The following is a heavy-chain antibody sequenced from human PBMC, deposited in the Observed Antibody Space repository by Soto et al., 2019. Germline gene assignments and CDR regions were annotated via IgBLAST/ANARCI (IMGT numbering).Heavy chain of an antibody. CDR2: IYYSGST. J-gene: IGHJ6*03. Sequence: SETLSLTCTVSGGSISSYYWSWIRQPPGKGLEWIGYIYYSGSTNYNPSLKSRVTISVDTSKNQFSLKLSSVTAADTAVYYCARDNGDYQYYYYMDVWGKGTTVTVSS. CDR1: GGSISSYY. D-gene: IGHD4-17*01. V-gene: IGHV4-59*12. CDR3: ARDNGDYQYYYYMDV.